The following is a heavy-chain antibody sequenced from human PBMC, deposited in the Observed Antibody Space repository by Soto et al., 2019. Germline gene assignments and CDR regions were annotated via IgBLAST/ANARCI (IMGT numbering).Heavy chain of an antibody. J-gene: IGHJ4*02. D-gene: IGHD2-21*02. V-gene: IGHV4-34*01. Sequence: PSETLSLTCAVYGWSLSGNYWGWIRQPPGKGLEWIGETHHSGSTAYNPSLKSRVTIPVDTSRNQFSLKLNSVTAADTAVYYCARTTAAIHLNYWSQGTLVTVSS. CDR2: THHSGST. CDR1: GWSLSGNY. CDR3: ARTTAAIHLNY.